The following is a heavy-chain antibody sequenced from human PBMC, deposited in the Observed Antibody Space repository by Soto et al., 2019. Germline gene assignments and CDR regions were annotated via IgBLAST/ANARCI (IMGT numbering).Heavy chain of an antibody. Sequence: QVQLVQSGAEVKKPGASVKVSCKASGYTFTGYYMHWVRQAPGQGLEWMGWINPNSGGTNYAQKFQGWVTMTRDTSISTAYMELSRLRSDDTAVYYWARGGIVVVTAANWFDPWGQGTLVTVSS. J-gene: IGHJ5*02. V-gene: IGHV1-2*04. CDR3: ARGGIVVVTAANWFDP. CDR1: GYTFTGYY. CDR2: INPNSGGT. D-gene: IGHD2-21*02.